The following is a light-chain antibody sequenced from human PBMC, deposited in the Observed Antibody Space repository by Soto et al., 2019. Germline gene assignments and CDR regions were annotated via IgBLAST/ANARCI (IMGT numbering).Light chain of an antibody. CDR3: QEFNAYPQT. CDR1: QGISSF. Sequence: DIQLTQSPSFLSASVGDRVTITCRASQGISSFLAWYQQRPGKAPKLLIFGASILQTGVPSRFSGSGSGTEFTRTISSRQPEDFATYYWQEFNAYPQTFGQGTKVESK. CDR2: GAS. V-gene: IGKV1-9*01. J-gene: IGKJ1*01.